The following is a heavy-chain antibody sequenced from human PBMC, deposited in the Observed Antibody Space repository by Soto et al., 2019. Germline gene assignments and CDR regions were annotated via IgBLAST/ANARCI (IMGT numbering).Heavy chain of an antibody. CDR1: GFTFSSYG. Sequence: QVQLVESGGGVVQPGRSLRLSCAASGFTFSSYGMHWVRQAPGKGLEWVAVIWYDGSNKYYADSVKGRFTISRDNSKNTLYLQMNSLRAEDTAVYYCARERDYYGSGGAFDYWGQGTLVTVSS. CDR2: IWYDGSNK. V-gene: IGHV3-33*01. J-gene: IGHJ4*02. CDR3: ARERDYYGSGGAFDY. D-gene: IGHD3-10*01.